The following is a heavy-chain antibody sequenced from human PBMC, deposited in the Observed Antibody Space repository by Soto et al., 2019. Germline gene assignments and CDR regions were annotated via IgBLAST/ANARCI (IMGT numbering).Heavy chain of an antibody. Sequence: GGSLRLSCAASGFTFDDYAMHWVRQAPGKGLEWVSGISWNSGSIGYADSVKGRFTISRDNAKNSLYLQMNSLRAEDTALYYCAKASGYCSSTSCPARDYYYYGMDVWGQGTTVTVSS. CDR1: GFTFDDYA. CDR2: ISWNSGSI. J-gene: IGHJ6*02. CDR3: AKASGYCSSTSCPARDYYYYGMDV. V-gene: IGHV3-9*01. D-gene: IGHD2-2*01.